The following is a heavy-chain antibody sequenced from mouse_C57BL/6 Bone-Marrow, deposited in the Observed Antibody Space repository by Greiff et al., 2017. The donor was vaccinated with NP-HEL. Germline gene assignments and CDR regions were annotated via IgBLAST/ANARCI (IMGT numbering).Heavy chain of an antibody. J-gene: IGHJ1*03. CDR2: IDPSDSYT. V-gene: IGHV1-50*01. Sequence: VQLQQPGAELVKPGASVKLSCKASGYTFTSYWMQWVKQRPGQGLEWIGEIDPSDSYTNYNPKFKGKATLTVDTSSNTAYLQLSSLTSEDSAVYYCARSRYGYPWYVDVWGRGTTVTVSS. CDR3: ARSRYGYPWYVDV. CDR1: GYTFTSYW. D-gene: IGHD2-2*01.